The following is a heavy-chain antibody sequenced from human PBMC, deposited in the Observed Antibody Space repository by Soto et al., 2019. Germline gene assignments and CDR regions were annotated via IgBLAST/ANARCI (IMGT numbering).Heavy chain of an antibody. CDR2: IIPIFGTP. V-gene: IGHV1-69*13. Sequence: SVKVSCKPSGGTFTNYAFSWVRQAPGQGLEWMGGIIPIFGTPDYAQNFQGRVTITADESTRTASMELSSLRSDDTAVYYCAREGYSDTYSYYQTLDVWGQGTTVTVSS. D-gene: IGHD4-17*01. J-gene: IGHJ6*02. CDR1: GGTFTNYA. CDR3: AREGYSDTYSYYQTLDV.